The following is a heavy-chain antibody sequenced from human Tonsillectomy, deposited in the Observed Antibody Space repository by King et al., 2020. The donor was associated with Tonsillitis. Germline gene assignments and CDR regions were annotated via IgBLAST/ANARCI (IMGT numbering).Heavy chain of an antibody. Sequence: VQLQQSGPGLVKPSQTLSLTCAISGDTVSSNSAAWDWIRQSQARGLEWLGRTYYRSKWYNDYAVSVKSRITNNPDTSKNQYSLQLNSVTPEDTAEYYCERVPAGYSSSPKAFDIWGQGTMVTVSS. V-gene: IGHV6-1*01. D-gene: IGHD6-13*01. CDR1: GDTVSSNSAA. J-gene: IGHJ3*02. CDR2: TYYRSKWYN. CDR3: ERVPAGYSSSPKAFDI.